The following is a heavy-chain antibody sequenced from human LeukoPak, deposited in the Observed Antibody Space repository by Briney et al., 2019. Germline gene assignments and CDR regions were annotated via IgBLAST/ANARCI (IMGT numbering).Heavy chain of an antibody. J-gene: IGHJ4*02. V-gene: IGHV3-53*01. CDR1: GFTVSSNY. D-gene: IGHD3-22*01. CDR3: ARWIHDSAAWRLDY. CDR2: IYSGGST. Sequence: GGSLRLSCAASGFTVSSNYMSWVRQAPGKGLEWVSVIYSGGSTYYADSVKGRFTVSRDNTKNSLYLQMSSLRVEDTAVYYCARWIHDSAAWRLDYWGRGALVTVSS.